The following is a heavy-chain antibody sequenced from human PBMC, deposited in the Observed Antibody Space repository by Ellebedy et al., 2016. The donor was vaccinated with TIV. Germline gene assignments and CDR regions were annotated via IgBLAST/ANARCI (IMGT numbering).Heavy chain of an antibody. CDR2: IYYSGST. CDR3: ARESYDILTGYGGRAFDI. D-gene: IGHD3-9*01. Sequence: SETLSLXCTVSGGSISSYYWSWIRQPPGKGLEWIGYIYYSGSTNYNPSLKSRVTISVDTSKNQFSLKLSSVTAADTAVYYCARESYDILTGYGGRAFDIWGQGTMVTVSS. J-gene: IGHJ3*02. V-gene: IGHV4-59*01. CDR1: GGSISSYY.